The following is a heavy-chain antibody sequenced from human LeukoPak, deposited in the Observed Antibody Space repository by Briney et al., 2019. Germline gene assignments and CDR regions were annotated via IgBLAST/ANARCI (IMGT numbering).Heavy chain of an antibody. Sequence: ASVKVSCKASGHTFTTHYMHWVRQAPGQGLEWMGIINPSGGSTSYAQKFQGRVTMTRDTSTITVYTELSSLRSEDTAVYYCARVGTNPLPDAFDIWGQGTMVTVSS. V-gene: IGHV1-46*01. J-gene: IGHJ3*02. CDR1: GHTFTTHY. CDR2: INPSGGST. D-gene: IGHD2-2*01. CDR3: ARVGTNPLPDAFDI.